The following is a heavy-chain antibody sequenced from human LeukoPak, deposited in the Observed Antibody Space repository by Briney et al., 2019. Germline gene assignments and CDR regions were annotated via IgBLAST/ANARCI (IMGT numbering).Heavy chain of an antibody. CDR2: IYPGDSDT. CDR1: GYSFTSYW. V-gene: IGHV5-51*01. Sequence: GESLKISCKGSGYSFTSYWIGWVRQMPGKGLEWVGIIYPGDSDTRYSPSFQGQVTISADKSISTAYLQWSSLKASDTAMYYCASAEDCSGGSCYFRYWGQGTLVTVSS. J-gene: IGHJ4*02. CDR3: ASAEDCSGGSCYFRY. D-gene: IGHD2-15*01.